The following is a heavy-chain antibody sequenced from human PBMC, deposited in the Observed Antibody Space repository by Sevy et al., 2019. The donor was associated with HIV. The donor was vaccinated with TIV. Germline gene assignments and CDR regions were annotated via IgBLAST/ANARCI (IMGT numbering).Heavy chain of an antibody. CDR1: GYSFTSYW. CDR2: IYPGDSDT. Sequence: GESLKISCKCSGYSFTSYWIVWVRQMPGRGLEWMGIIYPGDSDTIYSPSFKGQVTISVDKSSSTAYLQWSRLKASDTAIYYCAKGARGTLPAYYYYGMDVWRQGTTVTVSS. CDR3: AKGARGTLPAYYYYGMDV. J-gene: IGHJ6*02. V-gene: IGHV5-51*01.